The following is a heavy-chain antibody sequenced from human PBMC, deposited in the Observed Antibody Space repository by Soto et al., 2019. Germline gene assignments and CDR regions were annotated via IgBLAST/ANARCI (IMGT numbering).Heavy chain of an antibody. D-gene: IGHD3-16*01. Sequence: PSETLSLTCAVYGGSFRGYYWTWIRQPPGKGLEWIGEIDHSGSTNYNPSLKSRVTISVDTSKNQFSLKLASVTAADTAVYYCARVEYTYNYRGLDYWGQGTLVTVS. CDR2: IDHSGST. CDR3: ARVEYTYNYRGLDY. J-gene: IGHJ4*02. CDR1: GGSFRGYY. V-gene: IGHV4-34*01.